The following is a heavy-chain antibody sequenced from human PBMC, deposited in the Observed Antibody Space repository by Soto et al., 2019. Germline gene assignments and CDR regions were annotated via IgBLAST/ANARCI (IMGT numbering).Heavy chain of an antibody. CDR3: ARAASSGTYLRVSYFDY. D-gene: IGHD1-26*01. J-gene: IGHJ4*02. Sequence: TLTLTCTASAHSISSYNWIWIRQSPGKGLECIGYIHYSGSTNYNPSLKSRVTIWVDRSKNQFSLKVSSVTAADTALYFCARAASSGTYLRVSYFDYWGQGSLVAVSS. CDR2: IHYSGST. CDR1: AHSISSYN. V-gene: IGHV4-59*01.